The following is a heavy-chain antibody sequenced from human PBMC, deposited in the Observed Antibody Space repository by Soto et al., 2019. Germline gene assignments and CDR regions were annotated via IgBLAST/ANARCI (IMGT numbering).Heavy chain of an antibody. CDR3: AIGGRRYQPLLYWFDP. J-gene: IGHJ5*02. Sequence: KSSETLSLTCNVSGGSITSNSYYWGWIRQPPGKGLGWIASMHYSGSTYYNPSLRSRVAVSVDTSKSQVSLKLNSVTATDTAVYYCAIGGRRYQPLLYWFDPWGQGTLVTVSS. D-gene: IGHD1-26*01. CDR1: GGSITSNSYY. CDR2: MHYSGST. V-gene: IGHV4-39*01.